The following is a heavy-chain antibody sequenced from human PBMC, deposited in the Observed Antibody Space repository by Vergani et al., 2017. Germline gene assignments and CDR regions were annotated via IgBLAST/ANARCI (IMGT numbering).Heavy chain of an antibody. J-gene: IGHJ3*02. D-gene: IGHD3-10*01. V-gene: IGHV4-59*01. CDR1: GGSITNNF. CDR2: IHHSGAT. CDR3: ARDTFHFDSENYYDVFDS. Sequence: QVQLQESGPGLVKPSETLSLTCTVSGGSITNNFWSWIRRPPGKGLEWIGYIHHSGATNSKSSLRSRVSISMDTSKSSFSLRLSSVTTADTAMYYCARDTFHFDSENYYDVFDSWGQGKMVIVSS.